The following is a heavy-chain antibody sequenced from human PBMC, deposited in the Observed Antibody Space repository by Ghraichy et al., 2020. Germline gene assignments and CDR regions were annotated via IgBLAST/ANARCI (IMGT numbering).Heavy chain of an antibody. J-gene: IGHJ5*02. CDR2: INSDGRST. Sequence: GESLNISCAASGFTFSSYWMHWVRQAPGKGLVWVSRINSDGRSTSYADSVKGRFTISRDNAKNTLYLQMNSLRAEDTAVYYCARPLDTAMVPPDRWGQGTLVTVSS. D-gene: IGHD5-18*01. CDR1: GFTFSSYW. CDR3: ARPLDTAMVPPDR. V-gene: IGHV3-74*01.